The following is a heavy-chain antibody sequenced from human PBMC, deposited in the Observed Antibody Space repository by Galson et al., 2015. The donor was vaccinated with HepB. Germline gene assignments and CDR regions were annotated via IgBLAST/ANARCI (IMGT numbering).Heavy chain of an antibody. D-gene: IGHD3-22*01. CDR3: ARDSTYYDGSAYYDNLDP. J-gene: IGHJ5*02. CDR2: INQDGAKK. Sequence: SLSLSCAASGFTFSSYWMTWVRQAPGKGLEWVAIINQDGAKKNYVDYVKGRFTISRDNAKNSLYLEMNSLRAEDTAMYHCARDSTYYDGSAYYDNLDPWGQGTLVTVSS. CDR1: GFTFSSYW. V-gene: IGHV3-7*03.